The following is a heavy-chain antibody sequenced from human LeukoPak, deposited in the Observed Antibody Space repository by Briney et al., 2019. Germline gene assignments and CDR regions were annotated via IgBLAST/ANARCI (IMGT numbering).Heavy chain of an antibody. V-gene: IGHV1-2*06. J-gene: IGHJ4*02. CDR2: MSPNSGGT. CDR3: ARAQRDYDILTGYYAPYLDH. Sequence: ASVKVSCKTSGYTFTGYYMHWVRQAPGQGPEWMGRMSPNSGGTTFAQKFQGRVTLTRDTSISTAYMDLSSLRSDDTAVYYCARAQRDYDILTGYYAPYLDHWGQGALVTVSS. CDR1: GYTFTGYY. D-gene: IGHD3-9*01.